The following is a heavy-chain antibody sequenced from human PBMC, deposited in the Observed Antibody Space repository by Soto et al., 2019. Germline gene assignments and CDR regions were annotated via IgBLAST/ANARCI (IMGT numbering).Heavy chain of an antibody. D-gene: IGHD3-3*01. Sequence: RXSVKVSCKASGYTFTGYYMHWVRQAPGQGLEWMGWINPNSGGTNYAQKFQGRVTMTRDTSISTAYMELSRLRSDDTAVYYCARDGPGGDFWSGYVVYYYYGMDVWGQGTTVTVSS. V-gene: IGHV1-2*02. CDR3: ARDGPGGDFWSGYVVYYYYGMDV. CDR2: INPNSGGT. CDR1: GYTFTGYY. J-gene: IGHJ6*02.